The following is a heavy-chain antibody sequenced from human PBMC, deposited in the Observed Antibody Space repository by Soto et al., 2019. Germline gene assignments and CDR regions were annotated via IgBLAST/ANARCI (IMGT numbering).Heavy chain of an antibody. CDR2: INPDTGGT. CDR3: ARHVPPYTGYLGL. Sequence: ASVKVSCKASGYTFTDSYIHWVRQAPGQGLEWMGWINPDTGGTDFAQRFQGRVTMTRDTSIRVAYMELSSLRSDDTAVYYCARHVPPYTGYLGLWGHGTLVTVSS. CDR1: GYTFTDSY. V-gene: IGHV1-2*02. D-gene: IGHD2-2*02. J-gene: IGHJ4*01.